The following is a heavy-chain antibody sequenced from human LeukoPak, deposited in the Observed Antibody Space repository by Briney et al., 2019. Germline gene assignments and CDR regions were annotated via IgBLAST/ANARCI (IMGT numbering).Heavy chain of an antibody. CDR3: GKDISAGGMDV. CDR2: ISGSGGST. V-gene: IGHV3-23*01. J-gene: IGHJ6*02. CDR1: GFTFSSYA. D-gene: IGHD3-10*01. Sequence: PGGSLRLSCAASGFTFSSYAMSWVRQAPGKGLEWVSAISGSGGSTYYADSVKGRFTISRDNAKNSLYLQMNSLRAEDTALYYCGKDISAGGMDVWGQGTTVTVSS.